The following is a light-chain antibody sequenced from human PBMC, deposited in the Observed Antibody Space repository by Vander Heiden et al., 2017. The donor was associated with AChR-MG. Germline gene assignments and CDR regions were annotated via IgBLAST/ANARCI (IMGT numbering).Light chain of an antibody. J-gene: IGKJ4*02. Sequence: IQTTQSRSSLSASVGDRVTITYRSSQGFVHYLDWYQQKPGKAPKLLIYASSTLQSGVPSRFTGSGSGTDFTLTISSLQPEDFATYYCQHSNSYPRTFGGGTKVEIK. V-gene: IGKV1-9*01. CDR1: QGFVHY. CDR2: ASS. CDR3: QHSNSYPRT.